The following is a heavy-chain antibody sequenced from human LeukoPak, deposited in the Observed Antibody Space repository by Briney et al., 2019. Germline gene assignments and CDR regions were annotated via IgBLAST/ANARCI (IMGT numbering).Heavy chain of an antibody. D-gene: IGHD3-10*01. CDR3: AKYVSGHYFDY. J-gene: IGHJ4*02. Sequence: SETVSLTCAVSGGSISSYYWSWIRQPAGRGLEWIGRIYSSGSTNYNPSLRSRVTMSVDTSKNQFSLNLNSVTAADTAVYYCAKYVSGHYFDYWGQGMLVTVSS. CDR1: GGSISSYY. V-gene: IGHV4-59*10. CDR2: IYSSGST.